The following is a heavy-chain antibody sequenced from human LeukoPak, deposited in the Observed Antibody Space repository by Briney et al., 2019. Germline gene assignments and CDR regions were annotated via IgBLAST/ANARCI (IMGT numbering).Heavy chain of an antibody. CDR1: GFTFSSYW. CDR3: ATLTRLRFLEWLPDAFDI. Sequence: GGSLRLSCAASGFTFSSYWMSWVRQAPGKGLEWVANIKQDGSEKYYVDSVKGRFTISRDNAKNSLYLQMNSLRAEDTAVYYCATLTRLRFLEWLPDAFDIWGQGTMVTVSS. V-gene: IGHV3-7*01. CDR2: IKQDGSEK. D-gene: IGHD3-3*01. J-gene: IGHJ3*02.